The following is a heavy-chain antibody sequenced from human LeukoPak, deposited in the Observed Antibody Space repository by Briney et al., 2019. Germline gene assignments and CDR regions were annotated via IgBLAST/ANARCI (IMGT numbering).Heavy chain of an antibody. V-gene: IGHV3-30*18. CDR3: VKAGYYDSSGYYYYLDY. CDR2: IAKDGTDI. CDR1: GFSFSSCG. D-gene: IGHD3-22*01. J-gene: IGHJ4*02. Sequence: GGSLRLSCAASGFSFSSCGMHWVRRTPDKGLEWVAAIAKDGTDIHYVDSVKGRFTISRDNSRNTLYLQMFSLSTEDTAVYYCVKAGYYDSSGYYYYLDYWGQGTLVSVSS.